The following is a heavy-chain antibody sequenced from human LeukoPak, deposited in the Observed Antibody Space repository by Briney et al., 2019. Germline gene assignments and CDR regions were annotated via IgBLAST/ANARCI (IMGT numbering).Heavy chain of an antibody. CDR3: ATVHFGYFTF. V-gene: IGHV3-23*01. D-gene: IGHD3-3*01. Sequence: GVLRLSCVGSGFTFSNYAMTWVRQGPGKGLEWVSTISSSGDGTFYADSVKGRFTVSRDNSKNTLYLQMNSLRADDTAVYYCATVHFGYFTFWGQGTLVPVSS. J-gene: IGHJ4*02. CDR2: ISSSGDGT. CDR1: GFTFSNYA.